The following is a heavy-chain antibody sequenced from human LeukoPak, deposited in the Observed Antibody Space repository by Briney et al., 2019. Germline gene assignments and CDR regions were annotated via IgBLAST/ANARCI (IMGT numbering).Heavy chain of an antibody. CDR3: ARQQLLVPYIWFDP. CDR2: INHSGST. J-gene: IGHJ5*02. D-gene: IGHD6-6*01. CDR1: GGFLSGYY. Sequence: SETLSLTCDVYGGFLSGYYWSWIRQPPGKGLEWIGEINHSGSTNYSPSLKSRVTIAVDTSKNQFSLELSSVTAADTAVYYCARQQLLVPYIWFDPWGQGTLVTVAS. V-gene: IGHV4-34*01.